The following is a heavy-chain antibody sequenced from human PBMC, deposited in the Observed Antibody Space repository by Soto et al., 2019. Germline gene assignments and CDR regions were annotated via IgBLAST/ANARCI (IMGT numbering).Heavy chain of an antibody. V-gene: IGHV4-34*01. CDR3: ARTYGSGSRGTLDI. CDR1: GVSFSGYY. J-gene: IGHJ3*02. Sequence: QLPLQQWGAGLLKSSETLSLTCAVYGVSFSGYYWSWIRQPPGKGLEWIGEITYSGSTNYNPSLKGRVTISEDTPKNRLSPEVSSVTAADTAVYYCARTYGSGSRGTLDICGKGTMVSVSS. D-gene: IGHD3-10*01. CDR2: ITYSGST.